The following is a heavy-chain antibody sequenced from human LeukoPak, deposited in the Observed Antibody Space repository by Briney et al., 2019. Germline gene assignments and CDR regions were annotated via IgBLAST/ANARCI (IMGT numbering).Heavy chain of an antibody. V-gene: IGHV1-46*03. CDR1: GYTFTSYY. Sequence: GASVTVSCKASGYTFTSYYMHWVRQAPGQGLEWMGIINPSGGSTSYAQKFQGRVTMTRDTSTSTVYMELSSLRSEDTAVYYCARAGEDCSSTSCYRNDFDYWGQGTLVTVSS. D-gene: IGHD2-2*02. CDR3: ARAGEDCSSTSCYRNDFDY. J-gene: IGHJ4*02. CDR2: INPSGGST.